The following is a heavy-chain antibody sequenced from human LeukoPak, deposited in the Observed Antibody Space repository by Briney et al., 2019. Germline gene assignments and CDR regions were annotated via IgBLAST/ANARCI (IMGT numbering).Heavy chain of an antibody. V-gene: IGHV4-59*01. CDR1: GASISINS. D-gene: IGHD3-22*01. CDR3: ARTRMYFDASGYPEELFDS. J-gene: IGHJ5*01. Sequence: PSQTLSLTCTVSGASISINSWSWIRQSPGRVLGWSGCSRHSGSTRYNPSLKSRVSMSLDMSTNQVSLTVDSVTAADTARYYCARTRMYFDASGYPEELFDSWGQGILVTVSS. CDR2: SRHSGST.